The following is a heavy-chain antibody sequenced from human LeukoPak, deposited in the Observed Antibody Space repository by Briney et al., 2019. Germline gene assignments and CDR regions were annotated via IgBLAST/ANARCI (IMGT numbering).Heavy chain of an antibody. CDR1: GFTFSDYY. J-gene: IGHJ4*02. Sequence: GGSLRLSCAASGFTFSDYYMSWIRQAPGKGLEWISYISSRNTYTTNYADSVKGRFTISRDNAKNSLYLQMNSLRVEDTAVYYCARYWDDIVARPDYWGQGTLVTVSS. V-gene: IGHV3-11*06. CDR2: ISSRNTYTT. CDR3: ARYWDDIVARPDY. D-gene: IGHD6-6*01.